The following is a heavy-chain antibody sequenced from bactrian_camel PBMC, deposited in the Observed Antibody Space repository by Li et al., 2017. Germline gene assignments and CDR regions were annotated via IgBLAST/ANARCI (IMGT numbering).Heavy chain of an antibody. D-gene: IGHD4*01. J-gene: IGHJ6*01. CDR1: LYTHSSKC. Sequence: DVQLVESGGGSVEAGGSLRLSCASSLYTHSSKCMGWFRQAPGKEREGVAGIYTGGGDETSYADSVKGRFTITKDGAKNTLTLQMDSLQPEDTATYYCAANKPPCYYSITDAAQATDFHYWGQGTQVTVS. CDR3: AANKPPCYYSITDAAQATDFHY. CDR2: IYTGGGDET. V-gene: IGHV3S42*01.